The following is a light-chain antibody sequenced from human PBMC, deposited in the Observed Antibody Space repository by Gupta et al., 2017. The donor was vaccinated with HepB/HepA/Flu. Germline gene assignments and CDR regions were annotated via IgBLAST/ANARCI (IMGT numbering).Light chain of an antibody. Sequence: SVLIQPPSASGTPGQTVTISCSGSTSNIGSNTVTWYQLLPGMAPRLLVYSNHQRPSGVPDRFFGSKSGTSASLAITGLQAEDDADYYCAACDDSRNGMVFGGGTRLTVL. V-gene: IGLV1-44*01. J-gene: IGLJ2*01. CDR2: SNH. CDR3: AACDDSRNGMV. CDR1: TSNIGSNT.